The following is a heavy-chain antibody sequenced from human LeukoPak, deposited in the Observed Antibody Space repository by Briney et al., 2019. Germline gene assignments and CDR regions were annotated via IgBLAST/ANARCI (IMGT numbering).Heavy chain of an antibody. D-gene: IGHD3-16*01. V-gene: IGHV1-2*02. J-gene: IGHJ6*03. CDR3: ARGFYVRGYMDV. Sequence: ASVKVSCKASGYTFTGYYIHWVRQAPGQGLEWMGWINPNSGATNYAQNFQGRVTMTRDTSISTAYVELSRLRSDDTAVYYCARGFYVRGYMDVWGKGTTVTISS. CDR2: INPNSGAT. CDR1: GYTFTGYY.